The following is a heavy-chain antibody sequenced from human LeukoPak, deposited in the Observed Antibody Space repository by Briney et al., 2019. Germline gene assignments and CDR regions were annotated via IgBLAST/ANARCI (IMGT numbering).Heavy chain of an antibody. CDR1: GGSISSYY. Sequence: SETLSLTCTVSGGSISSYYWSWIRQPPGKGLEWIGSIYHSGSTYYNPSLKRRVTISVDTSKNQFSLKLSSVTAADTAVYYCARMGSSGWGFDYWGQGTLVTVSS. J-gene: IGHJ4*02. CDR3: ARMGSSGWGFDY. CDR2: IYHSGST. V-gene: IGHV4-59*08. D-gene: IGHD6-19*01.